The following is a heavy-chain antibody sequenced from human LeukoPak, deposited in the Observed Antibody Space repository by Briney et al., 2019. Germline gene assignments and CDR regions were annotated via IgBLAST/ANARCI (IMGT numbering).Heavy chain of an antibody. CDR3: ARKGQFYTDAFDI. D-gene: IGHD3-16*01. Sequence: SETLSLTCTVSGGSINNYYWSWIRQSPGKGLEYIGYIYYSGGTNYNSSLKSRVTMSVDTSKNQFSLKLTSVTAADTAVYYCARKGQFYTDAFDIWGQGTMVTVSS. CDR1: GGSINNYY. J-gene: IGHJ3*02. V-gene: IGHV4-59*01. CDR2: IYYSGGT.